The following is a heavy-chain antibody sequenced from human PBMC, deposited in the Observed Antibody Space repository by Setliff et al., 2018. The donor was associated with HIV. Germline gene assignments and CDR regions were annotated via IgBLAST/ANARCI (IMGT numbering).Heavy chain of an antibody. CDR1: GDSIRSSDTY. D-gene: IGHD3-22*01. V-gene: IGHV4-31*03. Sequence: LSLTCTVSGDSIRSSDTYWSWIRQHPGRGLEWIGYIFYSGTAYYNPSLKSRVTISVDRSRNQFSLKLNSVTAADTAVYYCARDANYYESGGPPLHGMDVWGQGTTVTVSS. CDR2: IFYSGTA. J-gene: IGHJ6*02. CDR3: ARDANYYESGGPPLHGMDV.